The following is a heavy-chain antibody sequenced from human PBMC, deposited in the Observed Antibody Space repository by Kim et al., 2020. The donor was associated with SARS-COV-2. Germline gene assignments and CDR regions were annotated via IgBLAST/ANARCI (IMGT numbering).Heavy chain of an antibody. V-gene: IGHV3-21*01. J-gene: IGHJ4*02. D-gene: IGHD2-2*02. CDR3: AREFSGAAPYCSSTSCYIDY. Sequence: GGSLRLSCAASGFTFSSYSMNWVRQAPGKGLEWVSSISSSSSYIYYADSVKGRFTISRDNAKNSLYLQMNSLRAEDTAVYYCAREFSGAAPYCSSTSCYIDYWGQGTLVTVSS. CDR2: ISSSSSYI. CDR1: GFTFSSYS.